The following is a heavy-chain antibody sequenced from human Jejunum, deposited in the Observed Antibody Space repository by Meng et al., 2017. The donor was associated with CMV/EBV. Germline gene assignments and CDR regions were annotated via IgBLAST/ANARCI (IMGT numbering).Heavy chain of an antibody. CDR1: GGSVNNYY. J-gene: IGHJ4*02. Sequence: QGQLQVSVPGLVKPSDTLSLTCPFFGGSVNNYYWSWIRQSAGKGLEWIGRFYSSDTYNYHPSLDSRVTMSLDTSKNQFSLNLRSVTAADTATYYCARGPGASTREGFDYWGLGTLVTVSS. D-gene: IGHD1-26*01. CDR2: FYSSDTY. V-gene: IGHV4-4*07. CDR3: ARGPGASTREGFDY.